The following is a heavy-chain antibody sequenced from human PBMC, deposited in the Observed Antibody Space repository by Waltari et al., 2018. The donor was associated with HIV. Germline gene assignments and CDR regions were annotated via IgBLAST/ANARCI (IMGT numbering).Heavy chain of an antibody. J-gene: IGHJ6*02. Sequence: QVHLVESGGGVVQPGRSLRLSCEASGFTFGNYGMHWVRQAPGKGREGVAVRWYDGSKKYYRDSVKGRFTISRDNSKNTLYLQMNSLRAEDTAVYYCVRNRIVQQILGGMDVWGQGTTVTVSS. D-gene: IGHD6-13*01. CDR1: GFTFGNYG. CDR3: VRNRIVQQILGGMDV. CDR2: RWYDGSKK. V-gene: IGHV3-33*01.